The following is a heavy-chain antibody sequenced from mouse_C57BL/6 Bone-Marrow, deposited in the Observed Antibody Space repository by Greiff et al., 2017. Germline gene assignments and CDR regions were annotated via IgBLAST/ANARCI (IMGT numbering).Heavy chain of an antibody. J-gene: IGHJ1*03. CDR3: ARNGYYVGWYFDV. V-gene: IGHV1-55*01. Sequence: QVQLQQPGAELVKPGASVKMSCKASGYTFTSYWIPWVKQRPGQGLEWIGDIYPGSGSTNYNEKFKSKATLTVDTSSSTAYLQLSSLTSEDTAIYYCARNGYYVGWYFDVWGTGTTVTVSS. CDR2: IYPGSGST. D-gene: IGHD2-3*01. CDR1: GYTFTSYW.